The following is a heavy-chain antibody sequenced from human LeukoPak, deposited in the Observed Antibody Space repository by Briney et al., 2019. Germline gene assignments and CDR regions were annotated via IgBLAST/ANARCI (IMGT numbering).Heavy chain of an antibody. CDR2: MNPNSGNT. Sequence: ASVKVSCKASGYTFTSYDINWVRQATGQGLEWMGWMNPNSGNTGYAQKFQGRVTMTRNTSISTAYMELSSLRSEDTAVYYCARGRIRHWRDITMAPFDPWGQGTLVTVSS. V-gene: IGHV1-8*01. D-gene: IGHD3-10*01. CDR1: GYTFTSYD. J-gene: IGHJ5*02. CDR3: ARGRIRHWRDITMAPFDP.